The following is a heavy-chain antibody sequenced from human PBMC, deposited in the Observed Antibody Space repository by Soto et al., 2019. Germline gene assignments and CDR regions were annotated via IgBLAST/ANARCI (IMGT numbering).Heavy chain of an antibody. CDR1: GFTFGDYA. D-gene: IGHD3-3*01. CDR3: TRAVVFGVVMEDYFDY. J-gene: IGHJ4*02. Sequence: PGGSLRLSCTASGFTFGDYAMSWFRQAPGKGLEWVGFIRSKAYGGTTEYAASVKGRFTISRDDSKSIAYLQMNSLKTEDTAVYYCTRAVVFGVVMEDYFDYWGQGTLVTVSS. CDR2: IRSKAYGGTT. V-gene: IGHV3-49*03.